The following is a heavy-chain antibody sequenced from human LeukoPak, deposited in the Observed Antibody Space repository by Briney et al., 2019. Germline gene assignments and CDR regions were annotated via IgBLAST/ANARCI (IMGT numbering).Heavy chain of an antibody. CDR3: ASRYYDAVWGNYRQPPDY. V-gene: IGHV3-11*04. CDR2: ISSSGNTI. CDR1: GFTVSSNY. D-gene: IGHD3-16*02. Sequence: GGSLRLSCAASGFTVSSNYMSWVRQAPGKGLEWVSYISSSGNTIYYADSVKGRFTISRDNAKNSLYLEMNSLRAEDTAVYYCASRYYDAVWGNYRQPPDYWGQGTLVTVSS. J-gene: IGHJ4*02.